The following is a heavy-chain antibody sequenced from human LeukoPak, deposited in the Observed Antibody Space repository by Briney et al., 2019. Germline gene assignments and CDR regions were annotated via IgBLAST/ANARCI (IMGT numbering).Heavy chain of an antibody. J-gene: IGHJ4*02. CDR2: IRSDGSNI. Sequence: GGSLRLSCAASGFPFSTYGMHWVRQAPGRGLEWVAFIRSDGSNIYYADSVKGRFTISRDNSKNTLYLQMSSLRAEDTAVFYCASRITTSFDYWGQGTLVTVSS. D-gene: IGHD1-14*01. CDR3: ASRITTSFDY. V-gene: IGHV3-30*02. CDR1: GFPFSTYG.